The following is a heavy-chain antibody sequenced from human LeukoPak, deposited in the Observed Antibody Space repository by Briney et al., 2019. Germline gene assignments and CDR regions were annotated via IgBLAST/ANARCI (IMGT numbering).Heavy chain of an antibody. CDR2: ISVGGGST. Sequence: GGSLRLSCAASGFTFSSYAMTWVRQAPGQGLEWVSAISVGGGSTSYADSMKGRFTLSRDNSQNTLYLQMNSLRAEDTAVYYCARDPGDSLYYFDYWGQGILVTVSS. CDR1: GFTFSSYA. V-gene: IGHV3-23*01. D-gene: IGHD5-18*01. J-gene: IGHJ4*02. CDR3: ARDPGDSLYYFDY.